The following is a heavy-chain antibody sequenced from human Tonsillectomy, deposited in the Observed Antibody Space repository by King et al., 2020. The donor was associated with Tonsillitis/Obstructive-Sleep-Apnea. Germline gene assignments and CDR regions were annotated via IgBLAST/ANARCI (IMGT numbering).Heavy chain of an antibody. CDR1: GYSFTSYW. J-gene: IGHJ3*02. CDR2: IYPGDSDT. CDR3: ARQDWAYCGGDCLHAFDI. D-gene: IGHD2-21*01. Sequence: QLVQSGAEVKKPGESLKISCNGSGYSFTSYWIGWVRPIPGKGLEWMGIIYPGDSDTRYSPSFQDQVTISADKSISTAYLQWSSLKASDTAMYYCARQDWAYCGGDCLHAFDIWGQGTMVTVSS. V-gene: IGHV5-51*01.